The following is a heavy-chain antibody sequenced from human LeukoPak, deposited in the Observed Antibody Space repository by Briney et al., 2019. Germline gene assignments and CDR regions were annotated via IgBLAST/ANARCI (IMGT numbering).Heavy chain of an antibody. CDR3: VRVGSVSGSDYLDY. CDR1: GFTFSDHF. CDR2: SRNKAKSYTT. Sequence: QPGGSLSLSCAVSGFTFSDHFLDWVRQAPGKGLEWVGRSRNKAKSYTTEYAASVKGRFTISRDDSKNSLYLQMYSLETEDTAVYYCVRVGSVSGSDYLDYWGQGTLVTVSS. J-gene: IGHJ4*02. V-gene: IGHV3-72*01. D-gene: IGHD6-19*01.